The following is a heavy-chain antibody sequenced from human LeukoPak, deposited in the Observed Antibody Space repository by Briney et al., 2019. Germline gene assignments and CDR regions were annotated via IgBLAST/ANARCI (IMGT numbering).Heavy chain of an antibody. Sequence: GGSLRLSCAASGFTFSSYSMNWVRQAPGKGLEWVSAISGSGGSTYYADSVKGRFTISRDNSKNSLHLQMKSLRAEDTAVYFCARGTGKTKAFDVWGQGTMVTVSS. CDR3: ARGTGKTKAFDV. V-gene: IGHV3-23*01. CDR2: ISGSGGST. CDR1: GFTFSSYS. D-gene: IGHD1/OR15-1a*01. J-gene: IGHJ3*01.